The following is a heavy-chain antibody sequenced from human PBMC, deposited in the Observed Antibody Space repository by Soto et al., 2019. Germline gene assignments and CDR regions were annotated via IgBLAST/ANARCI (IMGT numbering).Heavy chain of an antibody. CDR2: IYFSGTT. V-gene: IGHV4-61*01. CDR1: GGSVSSDSYY. Sequence: QVQLQESVPRLVQPSETLSLTCSVSGGSVSSDSYYWSWIRQPPGAGLEWIGYIYFSGTTNYNPSLESRVTILVDSSKNQFSLKLSSVTAADTAVYYCARSPDSGDYVDYWGQGTLVAVSS. CDR3: ARSPDSGDYVDY. J-gene: IGHJ4*02. D-gene: IGHD4-17*01.